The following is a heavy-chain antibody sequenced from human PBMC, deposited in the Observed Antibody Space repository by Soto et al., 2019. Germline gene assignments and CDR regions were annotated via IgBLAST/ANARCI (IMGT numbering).Heavy chain of an antibody. CDR1: GFTFSSYA. V-gene: IGHV3-23*01. CDR3: ASRSSGWFFDY. Sequence: EVQLLESGGGLVQPGGSLRLSCAASGFTFSSYAMNWVRQAPGKGLEWVSVISGSGDSTYYADSVKGRFTISRDNSKNTVYLQMNSLRAEDTAVYYCASRSSGWFFDYWGQGTLVTVSS. D-gene: IGHD6-19*01. J-gene: IGHJ4*02. CDR2: ISGSGDST.